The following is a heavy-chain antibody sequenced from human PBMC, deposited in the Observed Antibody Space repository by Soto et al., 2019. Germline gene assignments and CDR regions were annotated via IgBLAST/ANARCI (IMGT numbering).Heavy chain of an antibody. CDR1: GGSFSGYY. V-gene: IGHV4-34*01. CDR3: ARDSWELQDAFDI. D-gene: IGHD1-26*01. CDR2: INHSGST. Sequence: SETLSLTCAVYGGSFSGYYWSWIRQPPGKGLEWIGEINHSGSTNYNPSLKSRVTISVDTSKNQFSLKLSSVTAADTAVYYCARDSWELQDAFDIWGQGTMVTVSS. J-gene: IGHJ3*02.